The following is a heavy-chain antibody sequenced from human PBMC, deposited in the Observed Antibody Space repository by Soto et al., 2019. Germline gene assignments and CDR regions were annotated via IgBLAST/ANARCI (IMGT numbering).Heavy chain of an antibody. J-gene: IGHJ6*02. D-gene: IGHD2-21*02. Sequence: GGSLRLSCAASGFTFSRFDMHWVRQVAGKGLEWVSTIGSAGDTYFSDSVRGRFTISRGNGKNSLYLQMHSLRAGDTAVYYCARGDEGLFDYGMDVWGQATTVTVS. CDR3: ARGDEGLFDYGMDV. CDR1: GFTFSRFD. CDR2: IGSAGDT. V-gene: IGHV3-13*01.